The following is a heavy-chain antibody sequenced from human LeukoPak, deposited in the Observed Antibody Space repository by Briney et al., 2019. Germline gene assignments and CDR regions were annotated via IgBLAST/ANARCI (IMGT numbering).Heavy chain of an antibody. D-gene: IGHD5-24*01. V-gene: IGHV3-74*01. CDR3: ARDRGKMATINFLDH. J-gene: IGHJ4*02. Sequence: PGGSLRLSCAASGFTFNNYWMHWVRQAPGKGLGWVSHVNNDGSSTSYADSVKGRFIISRDNAKDTLYLQMKSLRAEDTAVYYCARDRGKMATINFLDHWGQGTLVTVSS. CDR2: VNNDGSST. CDR1: GFTFNNYW.